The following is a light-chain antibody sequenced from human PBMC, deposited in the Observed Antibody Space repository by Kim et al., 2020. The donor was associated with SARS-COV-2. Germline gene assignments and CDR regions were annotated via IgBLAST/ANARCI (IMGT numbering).Light chain of an antibody. J-gene: IGKJ2*01. V-gene: IGKV3-15*01. CDR1: QSVYSN. Sequence: LSVSPGESATLSCRASQSVYSNLAWYQQQPGQTPRLLIYDASKRATGVPARFSASGSGTEFTLTINSLQSEDFAVYYCQQYNKWPVFGQGTKLEIK. CDR2: DAS. CDR3: QQYNKWPV.